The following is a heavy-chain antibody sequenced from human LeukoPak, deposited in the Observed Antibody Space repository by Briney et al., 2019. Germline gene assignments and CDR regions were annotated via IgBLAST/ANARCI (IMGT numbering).Heavy chain of an antibody. Sequence: ASVKASCKASGYTFTSYGISWVRQAPGQGLEWMGWISAYNGNTNYAQKLQGRVTMTTDTSTSTAYMELRSLRSDDTAVYYCARAGYFDWLLSSYYFDYWGQGTLVTVSS. CDR1: GYTFTSYG. V-gene: IGHV1-18*01. CDR2: ISAYNGNT. CDR3: ARAGYFDWLLSSYYFDY. D-gene: IGHD3-9*01. J-gene: IGHJ4*02.